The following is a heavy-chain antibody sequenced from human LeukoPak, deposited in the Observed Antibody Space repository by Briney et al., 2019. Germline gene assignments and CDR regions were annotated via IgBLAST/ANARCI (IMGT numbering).Heavy chain of an antibody. CDR1: VFTFSSYA. J-gene: IGHJ4*02. CDR3: ARSASSSWYTEGE. Sequence: GGSLRLSCAASVFTFSSYAVSWVRQAPGKGLEWVSVIIGRGGSTYYPDSVKGRFTISIDSPKNTRYLQINTLRAESTAVYCCARSASSSWYTEGEWGQGTLVTVSS. D-gene: IGHD6-13*01. CDR2: IIGRGGST. V-gene: IGHV3-23*01.